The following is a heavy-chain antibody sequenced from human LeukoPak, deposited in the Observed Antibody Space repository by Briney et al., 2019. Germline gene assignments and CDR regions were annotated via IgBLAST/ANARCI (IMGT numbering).Heavy chain of an antibody. D-gene: IGHD2-2*01. CDR2: IIPIFGTA. CDR3: ARGGHCSRTSCSRFDP. J-gene: IGHJ5*02. Sequence: ASVKVSCKASGGTFSSYAISWVRLAPGQGLEWMGGIIPIFGTANYAQKFQGRVTITADESTSTAYMELSSLRSEDTAVYYCARGGHCSRTSCSRFDPWGQGTLVTVSS. CDR1: GGTFSSYA. V-gene: IGHV1-69*13.